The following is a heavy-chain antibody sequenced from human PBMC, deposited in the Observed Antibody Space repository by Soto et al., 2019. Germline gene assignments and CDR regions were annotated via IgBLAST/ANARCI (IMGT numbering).Heavy chain of an antibody. Sequence: SETLSLTCTVSGGSISSTSSYWAWIRQPPGKGLEWVGSIYYLGNTHYNPSLGSRVTISVDTSKNQFSLKLSSVTAADTAVYYCARTNIAAAGKGWFDPWGQGTLVTVSS. V-gene: IGHV4-39*01. D-gene: IGHD6-13*01. CDR3: ARTNIAAAGKGWFDP. CDR2: IYYLGNT. J-gene: IGHJ5*02. CDR1: GGSISSTSSY.